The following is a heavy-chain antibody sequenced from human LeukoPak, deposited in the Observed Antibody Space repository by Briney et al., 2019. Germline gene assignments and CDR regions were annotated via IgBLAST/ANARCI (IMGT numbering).Heavy chain of an antibody. J-gene: IGHJ4*02. V-gene: IGHV1-69*05. D-gene: IGHD3-22*01. CDR3: ARHGVPFSSGSYFDY. CDR2: IIPIFGTA. CDR1: GGTFSSYA. Sequence: SVKVSCKASGGTFSSYAISWVRQAPGQGLGWMGGIIPIFGTANYAQKFQGRVTITTDESTSTAYMELSSLRSEDTAVYYCARHGVPFSSGSYFDYWGQGTLVTVSS.